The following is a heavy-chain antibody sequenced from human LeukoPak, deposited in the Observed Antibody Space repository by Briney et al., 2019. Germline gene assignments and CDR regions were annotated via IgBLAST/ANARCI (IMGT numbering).Heavy chain of an antibody. Sequence: GGSLRLSCAASGFTFSSYSMNWVRQAPGKGLEWVSYISSSSSTIYYADSVKGRFTISRDNAKNSLYLQMNSLRAEDTAVYYCARQVPFYYDSSGPFASWGQGTLVIVSS. J-gene: IGHJ4*02. CDR2: ISSSSSTI. V-gene: IGHV3-48*04. CDR1: GFTFSSYS. D-gene: IGHD3-22*01. CDR3: ARQVPFYYDSSGPFAS.